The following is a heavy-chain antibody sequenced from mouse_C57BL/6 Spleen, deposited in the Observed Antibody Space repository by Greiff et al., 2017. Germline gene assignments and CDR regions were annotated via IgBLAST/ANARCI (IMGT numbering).Heavy chain of an antibody. D-gene: IGHD2-5*01. CDR3: ARNSNLYWYFDV. V-gene: IGHV5-17*01. CDR1: GFTFSDYG. J-gene: IGHJ1*03. CDR2: ISSGSSTI. Sequence: EVMLVESGGGLVKPGGSLKLSCAASGFTFSDYGMHWVRQAPEKGLEWVAYISSGSSTIYYADTVKGRFTISSDNAKNTLFLQMTSLRSEDTTMYYCARNSNLYWYFDVWGTGTTVTVSS.